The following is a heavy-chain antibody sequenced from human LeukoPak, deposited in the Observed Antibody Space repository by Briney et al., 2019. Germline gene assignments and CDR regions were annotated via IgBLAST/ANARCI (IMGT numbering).Heavy chain of an antibody. CDR2: IKHDGSEK. J-gene: IGHJ4*02. V-gene: IGHV3-7*02. D-gene: IGHD4-17*01. CDR1: GFTLSKFW. Sequence: GGSLRLSCAASGFTLSKFWMTWVRQAPGKGLEWVATIKHDGSEKYYVDSVKGRFTISRDNAKTSLYLQMNSLRAEDTAVYYSARHDYGDLGQGTLVTVSS. CDR3: ARHDYGD.